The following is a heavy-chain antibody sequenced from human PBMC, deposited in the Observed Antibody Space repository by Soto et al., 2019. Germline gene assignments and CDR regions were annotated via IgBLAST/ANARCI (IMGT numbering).Heavy chain of an antibody. CDR1: GFSLNTKGVG. CDR3: AHRKFFHETPYYFYGMDV. Sequence: QITLRESGPTLVKPTQTLTLTCTLSGFSLNTKGVGVGWIRQPPGKALEWLALIYWDDDRRYSSSLKSRLTITKDTSKNQVVLTMTNMDPVETATYYCAHRKFFHETPYYFYGMDVWGQGTTVTVSS. CDR2: IYWDDDR. V-gene: IGHV2-5*02. J-gene: IGHJ6*02.